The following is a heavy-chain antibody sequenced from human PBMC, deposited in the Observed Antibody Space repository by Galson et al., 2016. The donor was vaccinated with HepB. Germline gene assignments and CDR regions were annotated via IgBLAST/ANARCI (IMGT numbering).Heavy chain of an antibody. CDR1: GFTVSNNY. V-gene: IGHV3-53*01. D-gene: IGHD6-13*01. CDR2: IYSSGNT. J-gene: IGHJ5*02. CDR3: ARGGGAAAAA. Sequence: SLRLSCAASGFTVSNNYMRWVRQAPGKALEWVSLIYSSGNTHYADPVKGRFTISSDSSKNTVYLQMNSLRVDDTAVYYCARGGGAAAAAWGQGTLVTVSS.